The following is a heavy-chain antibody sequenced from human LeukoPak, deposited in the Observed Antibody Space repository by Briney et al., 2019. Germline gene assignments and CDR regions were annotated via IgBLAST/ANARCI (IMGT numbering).Heavy chain of an antibody. D-gene: IGHD3-3*01. Sequence: GASVKVSCKASGYTFTSYAMNWVRQAPGQGLEWMGWINTNTGNPTYAQGFTGRFVFSLDTSVSTAYLQISSLKAEDTAVYYCARDPRTTYYDFWSGYYSSYYYMDVWGKGTTVTVSS. J-gene: IGHJ6*03. V-gene: IGHV7-4-1*02. CDR2: INTNTGNP. CDR3: ARDPRTTYYDFWSGYYSSYYYMDV. CDR1: GYTFTSYA.